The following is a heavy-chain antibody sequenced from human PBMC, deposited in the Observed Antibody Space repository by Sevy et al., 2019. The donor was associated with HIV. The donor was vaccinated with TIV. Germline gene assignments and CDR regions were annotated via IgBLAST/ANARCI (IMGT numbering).Heavy chain of an antibody. Sequence: GGSLRLSCAASGFTFSSYDMSWVRQAPGKGLEWASVISGSGVSTYYADSVKGRFTISRDNSKNTLHLQLNSLRAEDTALYYPAKAMGGVEAFDIWGQGTMVTVSS. J-gene: IGHJ3*02. V-gene: IGHV3-23*01. CDR3: AKAMGGVEAFDI. CDR1: GFTFSSYD. D-gene: IGHD2-8*01. CDR2: ISGSGVST.